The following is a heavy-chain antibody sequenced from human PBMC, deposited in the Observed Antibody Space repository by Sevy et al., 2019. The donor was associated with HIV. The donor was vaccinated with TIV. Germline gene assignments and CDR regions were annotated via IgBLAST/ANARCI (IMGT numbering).Heavy chain of an antibody. CDR3: ASSAPDGSGSHIAYYYYYGMDV. CDR1: GGTFSSYA. J-gene: IGHJ6*02. V-gene: IGHV1-69*13. Sequence: ASVKVSCKASGGTFSSYAISWVRQAPGQGLEWMGGIIPIFGTANYAQKFQGRVTITADESTSTDYMELSSLRSEDTAVYYCASSAPDGSGSHIAYYYYYGMDVWGQGTTVTVSS. D-gene: IGHD3-10*01. CDR2: IIPIFGTA.